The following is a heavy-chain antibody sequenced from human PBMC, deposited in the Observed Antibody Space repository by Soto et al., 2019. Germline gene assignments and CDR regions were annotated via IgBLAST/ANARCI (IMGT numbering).Heavy chain of an antibody. J-gene: IGHJ3*02. Sequence: GLSLRLSCARSGFTFSSNWMHWVRQAPGKGLVWVSRINTDGSSTSYADSVKGRFTISRDNSKNTLYLQMNSLRAEDTAVYYCARDLPGTAMVTEPHDAFDIWGQGTMVTVSS. CDR3: ARDLPGTAMVTEPHDAFDI. V-gene: IGHV3-74*01. CDR1: GFTFSSNW. CDR2: INTDGSST. D-gene: IGHD5-18*01.